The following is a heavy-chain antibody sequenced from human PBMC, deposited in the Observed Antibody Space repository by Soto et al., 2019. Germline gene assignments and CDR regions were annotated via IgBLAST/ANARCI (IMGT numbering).Heavy chain of an antibody. V-gene: IGHV4-34*01. CDR1: GGSFSGYY. CDR3: ARTAVTTPPRFDY. J-gene: IGHJ4*02. Sequence: SETLSLTCAVYGGSFSGYYWSWIRQPPGKGLEWIGEINHSGSTNYNPSLKSRVTISVDTSKNQFSLKLSSVTAADTAVYYCARTAVTTPPRFDYWGQGTLVT. D-gene: IGHD4-17*01. CDR2: INHSGST.